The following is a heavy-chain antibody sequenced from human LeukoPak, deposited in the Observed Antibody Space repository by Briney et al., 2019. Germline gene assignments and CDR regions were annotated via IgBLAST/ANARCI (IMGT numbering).Heavy chain of an antibody. Sequence: SVKVSYKASGGTFSSYAISWVRQAPGQGLEWMGGIIPIFGTANYAQKFQGRVTITTDESTSAAYMELSSLRSEDTAVYYCARAGGDSSSYDAFDIWGQGTMVTVSS. V-gene: IGHV1-69*05. J-gene: IGHJ3*02. CDR3: ARAGGDSSSYDAFDI. CDR1: GGTFSSYA. CDR2: IIPIFGTA. D-gene: IGHD6-13*01.